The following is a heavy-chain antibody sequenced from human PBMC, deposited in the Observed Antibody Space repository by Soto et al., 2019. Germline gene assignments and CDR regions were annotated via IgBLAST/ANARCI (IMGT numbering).Heavy chain of an antibody. CDR1: GFTVSSNY. J-gene: IGHJ6*01. Sequence: GGSLRLSCAASGFTVSSNYMSWVRQAPGKGLEWVSVIYSGGSTYYADSVKGRFTISRDNSKNTLYLQMNSLRAEDTAVYYCATTEYSSSRHSYYYYGMDVWGQGTTVNVSS. CDR3: ATTEYSSSRHSYYYYGMDV. V-gene: IGHV3-66*01. D-gene: IGHD6-6*01. CDR2: IYSGGST.